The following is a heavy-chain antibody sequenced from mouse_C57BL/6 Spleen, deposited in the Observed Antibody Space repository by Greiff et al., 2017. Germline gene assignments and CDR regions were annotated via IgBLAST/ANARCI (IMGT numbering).Heavy chain of an antibody. CDR2: ISSGSSTI. V-gene: IGHV5-17*01. CDR3: ASDYYSKGAWFAY. Sequence: EVQVVESGGGLVKPGGSLKLSCAASGFTFSDYGMHWVRQAPEKGLEWVAYISSGSSTIYYADTVKGRFTISRDNAKNTLFLHMTSLRSEDTAMYYCASDYYSKGAWFAYWGQGTLVTVSA. CDR1: GFTFSDYG. D-gene: IGHD2-5*01. J-gene: IGHJ3*01.